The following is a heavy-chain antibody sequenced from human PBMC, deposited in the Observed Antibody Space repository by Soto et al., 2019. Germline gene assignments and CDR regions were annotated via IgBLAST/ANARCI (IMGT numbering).Heavy chain of an antibody. CDR3: ASLQVPGNFDY. V-gene: IGHV4-39*01. D-gene: IGHD6-13*01. CDR1: GGSITTTNYY. Sequence: QLQLQESGPGLVKPSETLSLTCTVSGGSITTTNYYWSWGRQSPGKWLEWIVNIFYTGDTYYSPSLRGRVTVSVDTSKNQFSLKLRSVTAAETAMYYCASLQVPGNFDYWGQGSPVTVSS. CDR2: IFYTGDT. J-gene: IGHJ4*02.